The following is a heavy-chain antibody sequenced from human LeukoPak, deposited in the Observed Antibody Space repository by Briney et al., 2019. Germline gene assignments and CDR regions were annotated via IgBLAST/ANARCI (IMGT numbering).Heavy chain of an antibody. J-gene: IGHJ4*02. Sequence: ASVKVSCKASGYTFAINYIHWVRQAPGQGLEWMGMIYPRDGSTSYAQKFQGRVTVTRDTSTSTVHMELSGLRSEDTAVYYCARDQEGFDYWGQGTLVTVSS. V-gene: IGHV1-46*01. CDR1: GYTFAINY. CDR3: ARDQEGFDY. CDR2: IYPRDGST.